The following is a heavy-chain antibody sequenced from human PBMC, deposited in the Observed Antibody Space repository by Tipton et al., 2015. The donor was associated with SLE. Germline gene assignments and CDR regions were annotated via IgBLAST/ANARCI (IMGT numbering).Heavy chain of an antibody. Sequence: TLSLTCAVYGGSFSDHYWNWIRKPPGKGLEWIGGIDDSGSSNYNPSLKSRVTTSVDTSKNQFSLKLNSVTAADTAVYYCARGLRYYGSGRFGALDVWGLGTLVTVSS. CDR2: IDDSGSS. J-gene: IGHJ3*01. CDR3: ARGLRYYGSGRFGALDV. CDR1: GGSFSDHY. V-gene: IGHV4-34*01. D-gene: IGHD3-10*01.